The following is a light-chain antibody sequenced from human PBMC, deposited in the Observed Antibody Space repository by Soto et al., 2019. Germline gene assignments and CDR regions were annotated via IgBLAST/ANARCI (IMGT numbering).Light chain of an antibody. CDR2: YDS. Sequence: SYELTQPTSVSVAPGKTARITCGGNNIGSKSVHWYQQKPGQAPVLVIYYDSDRPSGIPERFSGSNSGNTATLTISRVEAGDEADYYCQVWDSSSDHREVVFGGGTKLTVL. J-gene: IGLJ2*01. CDR1: NIGSKS. CDR3: QVWDSSSDHREVV. V-gene: IGLV3-21*04.